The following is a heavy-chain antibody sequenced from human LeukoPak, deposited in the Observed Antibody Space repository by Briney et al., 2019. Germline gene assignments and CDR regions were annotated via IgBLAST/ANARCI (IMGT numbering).Heavy chain of an antibody. CDR2: ISSNGGST. CDR3: AREHSGGAFDI. J-gene: IGHJ3*02. Sequence: GGSLRLSCAASGFTFSSYAMHWVRQAPGKGLEYVSAISSNGGSTYYANSVKGGFTISRDNSKNTLYLQMGSLRAEDMAVYYCAREHSGGAFDIWGQGTMVTVSS. V-gene: IGHV3-64*01. CDR1: GFTFSSYA. D-gene: IGHD1-26*01.